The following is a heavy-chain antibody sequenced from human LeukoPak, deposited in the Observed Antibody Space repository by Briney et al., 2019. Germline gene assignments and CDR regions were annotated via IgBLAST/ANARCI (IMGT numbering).Heavy chain of an antibody. J-gene: IGHJ4*02. V-gene: IGHV3-53*01. D-gene: IGHD3-16*01. CDR2: LYSAGST. CDR1: GFTVSSNY. Sequence: GGSVRLTCAASGFTVSSNYMSWVRQAPGKGLEWVSILYSAGSTYYADSVRGRFTISRDSSKNTVCLQMNSLRVEDTAVYYCASGGMGARKYYSDPFHYWGQGTLVTLSS. CDR3: ASGGMGARKYYSDPFHY.